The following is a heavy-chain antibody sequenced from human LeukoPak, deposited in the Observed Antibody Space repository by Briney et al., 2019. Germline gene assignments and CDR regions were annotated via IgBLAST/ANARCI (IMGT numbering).Heavy chain of an antibody. CDR1: GYTFTGYY. Sequence: ASVKVFCKASGYTFTGYYMHWVRQAPGQGLEWMGWINPNSGGTNYAQKFQGRVTMTRDTSISTAYMELSRLRSDDTAVYYCARDRAGSSSWWKNWFDPWGQGTLVTVSS. CDR3: ARDRAGSSSWWKNWFDP. J-gene: IGHJ5*02. CDR2: INPNSGGT. D-gene: IGHD6-13*01. V-gene: IGHV1-2*02.